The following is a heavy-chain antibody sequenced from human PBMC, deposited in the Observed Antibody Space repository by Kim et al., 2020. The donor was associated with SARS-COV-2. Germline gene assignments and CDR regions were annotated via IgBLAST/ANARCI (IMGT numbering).Heavy chain of an antibody. D-gene: IGHD2-21*02. J-gene: IGHJ3*02. Sequence: GRFTISRDNSKNTLYLQMNSLRAEDTAVYYCAKDRDLAYCGGDCSDAFDIWGQGTMVTVSS. V-gene: IGHV3-23*01. CDR3: AKDRDLAYCGGDCSDAFDI.